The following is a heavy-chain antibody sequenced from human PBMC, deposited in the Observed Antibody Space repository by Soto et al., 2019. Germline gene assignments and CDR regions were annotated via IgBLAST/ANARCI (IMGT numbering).Heavy chain of an antibody. V-gene: IGHV3-48*02. Sequence: EVQLVESGGGLVQPGGSLRLSCAASGFSLRGYSMSWVRQAPGKGLEWVSYISGTGSSIYADSVKGRFTISRDNAKNSVYLQMNRLGDDDTAVYYCASGAGYGDYGGYWGQGTLVTVSS. CDR2: ISGTGSSI. J-gene: IGHJ4*02. CDR1: GFSLRGYS. D-gene: IGHD4-17*01. CDR3: ASGAGYGDYGGY.